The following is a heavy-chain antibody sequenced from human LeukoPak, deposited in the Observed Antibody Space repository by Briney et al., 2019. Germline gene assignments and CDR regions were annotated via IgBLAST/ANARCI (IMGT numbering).Heavy chain of an antibody. Sequence: SGESLKIPCKGSGYSFTSYWIGWVRQMPGKGLEWMGIIYPGDSDTRDSPSFQGQVTISADKSISTAYLQWSSLKASDTAMYYCARRPYYYDSSGYYSFDYLGQGTLVTVSS. J-gene: IGHJ4*02. CDR2: IYPGDSDT. CDR3: ARRPYYYDSSGYYSFDY. CDR1: GYSFTSYW. V-gene: IGHV5-51*01. D-gene: IGHD3-22*01.